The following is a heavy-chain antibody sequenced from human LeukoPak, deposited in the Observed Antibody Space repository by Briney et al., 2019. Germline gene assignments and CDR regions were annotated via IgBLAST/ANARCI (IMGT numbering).Heavy chain of an antibody. D-gene: IGHD2-2*01. J-gene: IGHJ5*02. Sequence: PSETLSLTCTVSGGSISSSSYYWGWIRQPPGKGLEWIGSIYYSGSTYYNPSLKSRVTISVDTSKNQFSLKLSSVTAADTAVYYCARGLVVPAASSKRFFWFDPWGQGTLVTVSS. V-gene: IGHV4-39*07. CDR1: GGSISSSSYY. CDR3: ARGLVVPAASSKRFFWFDP. CDR2: IYYSGST.